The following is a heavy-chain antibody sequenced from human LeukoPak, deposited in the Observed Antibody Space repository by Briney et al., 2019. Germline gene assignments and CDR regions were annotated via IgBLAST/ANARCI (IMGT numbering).Heavy chain of an antibody. V-gene: IGHV4-59*01. D-gene: IGHD3-9*01. J-gene: IGHJ6*03. CDR1: GGSISSYY. Sequence: SETLSLTCTVSGGSISSYYWSWVRQPPGKGLEWIGYIYYSGSTNYNPSLKSRVTISVDTSKNQFSLKLSSVTAADTAVYYCARGILTGYYAYYYYYMDVWGKGTTVTVSS. CDR3: ARGILTGYYAYYYYYMDV. CDR2: IYYSGST.